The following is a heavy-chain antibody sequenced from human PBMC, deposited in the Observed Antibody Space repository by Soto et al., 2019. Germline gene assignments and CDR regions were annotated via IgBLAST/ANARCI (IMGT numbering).Heavy chain of an antibody. CDR2: IYHSGST. Sequence: TSETLSLTCAVSGGSISSGGYSWSWIRQPPGKGLEWIGYIYHSGSTYYNPSLKSRVTISVDRSKNQFSLKLSSVTAADTAVYYCARGRPTVFDYWGQGTLVTVSS. V-gene: IGHV4-30-2*01. CDR3: ARGRPTVFDY. J-gene: IGHJ4*02. D-gene: IGHD4-17*01. CDR1: GGSISSGGYS.